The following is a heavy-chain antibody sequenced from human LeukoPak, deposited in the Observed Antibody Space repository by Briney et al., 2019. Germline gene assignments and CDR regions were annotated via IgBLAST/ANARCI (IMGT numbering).Heavy chain of an antibody. Sequence: GGSLRHSCAASGFPFDYYLMHWVRQAPGKGLEWVSLISWYGGSTYYADSVKGRFTISRDNSKNSLYLQMNSLRTEDTALYYCAKATTRKVVVIAIFDYWGQGTLVTVSS. V-gene: IGHV3-43*01. J-gene: IGHJ4*02. CDR2: ISWYGGST. CDR3: AKATTRKVVVIAIFDY. CDR1: GFPFDYYL. D-gene: IGHD2-21*01.